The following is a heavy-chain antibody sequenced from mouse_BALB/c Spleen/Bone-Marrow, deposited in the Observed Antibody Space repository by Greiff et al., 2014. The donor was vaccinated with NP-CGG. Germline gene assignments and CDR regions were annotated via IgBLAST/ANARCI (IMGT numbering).Heavy chain of an antibody. Sequence: QVQLQQSGAELVKPGALVKLSCKASGYTFTSYWVHWVKQRPGQGLEWVGEINPSNGRTNYNEKFKSKATLTVDKSSSTAYMQLSSLTSEDSAVYYCARGDGFAWFAYWGQGTLVTVSA. J-gene: IGHJ3*01. CDR2: INPSNGRT. D-gene: IGHD3-3*01. CDR1: GYTFTSYW. V-gene: IGHV1S81*02. CDR3: ARGDGFAWFAY.